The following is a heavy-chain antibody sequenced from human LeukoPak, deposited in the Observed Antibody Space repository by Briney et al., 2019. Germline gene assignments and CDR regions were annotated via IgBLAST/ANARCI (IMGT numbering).Heavy chain of an antibody. CDR3: AKARDGYNYLPADY. CDR2: IWYDGSNK. J-gene: IGHJ4*02. CDR1: GFTFSSYG. V-gene: IGHV3-33*06. Sequence: GGSLRLSCAASGFTFSSYGMHWVRQAPGKGLEWVAVIWYDGSNKYYADSVKGRFTISRDNSKNTLYLQMNSLRAEDTAVYYCAKARDGYNYLPADYWGQGTLVTVSS. D-gene: IGHD5-12*01.